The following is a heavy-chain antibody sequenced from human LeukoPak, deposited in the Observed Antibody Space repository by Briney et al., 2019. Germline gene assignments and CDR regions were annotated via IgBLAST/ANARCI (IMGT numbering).Heavy chain of an antibody. J-gene: IGHJ3*02. CDR1: GGSISSGGYY. CDR2: IYYSGST. Sequence: SETLSLTCTVSGGSISSGGYYWSWIRQHPGTGLEWIGYIYYSGSTYYNPSLKSRVTISVDTSKNQFSLKLSSVTAADTAVYYCAKGALTAAFDIWGQGTMVTVSS. D-gene: IGHD1-20*01. CDR3: AKGALTAAFDI. V-gene: IGHV4-31*03.